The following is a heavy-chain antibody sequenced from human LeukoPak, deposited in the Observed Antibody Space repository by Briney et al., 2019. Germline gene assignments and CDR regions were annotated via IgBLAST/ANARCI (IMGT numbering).Heavy chain of an antibody. D-gene: IGHD6-19*01. CDR2: KNTSRGTK. CDR3: ARDRGLLYGSSGCLDS. J-gene: IGHJ4*02. Sequence: ASVTVSFKASGYTFTIYYMHWVRQAPGQGLERMGHKNTSRGTKSYAQKFQGRVTMTRDTSTSTVYMELSSLTSEDTAVYYCARDRGLLYGSSGCLDSWGQGTLVTVSS. V-gene: IGHV1-46*01. CDR1: GYTFTIYY.